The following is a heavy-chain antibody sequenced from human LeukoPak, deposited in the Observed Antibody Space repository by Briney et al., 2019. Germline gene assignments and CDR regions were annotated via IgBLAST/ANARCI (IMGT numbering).Heavy chain of an antibody. V-gene: IGHV4-34*01. CDR3: ARMTYYYYYMDV. D-gene: IGHD1-14*01. Sequence: SETLSLTCAVYGGSFSGYYWSWIRQPPGKGLEWIGEIYHSGSTNYNPSLKSRVTISVDKSKNQFSLKLSSVTAADTAVYYCARMTYYYYYMDVWGKGTTVTVSS. CDR2: IYHSGST. J-gene: IGHJ6*03. CDR1: GGSFSGYY.